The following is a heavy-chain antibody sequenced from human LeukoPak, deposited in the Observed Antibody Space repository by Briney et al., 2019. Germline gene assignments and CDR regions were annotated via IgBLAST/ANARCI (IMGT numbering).Heavy chain of an antibody. Sequence: KPSETLSLTCTVSGGSISSYYWGWIRQPPGKGLEWIGSIYYSGSTYYNPSLKSRVTISVDTSKNQFSLKLSSVTAADTAVYYCARDYGDYVLSYWGQGTLVTVSS. J-gene: IGHJ4*02. V-gene: IGHV4-39*02. D-gene: IGHD4-17*01. CDR2: IYYSGST. CDR3: ARDYGDYVLSY. CDR1: GGSISSYY.